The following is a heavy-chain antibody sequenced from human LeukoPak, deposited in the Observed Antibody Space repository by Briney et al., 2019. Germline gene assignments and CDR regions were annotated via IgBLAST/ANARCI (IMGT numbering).Heavy chain of an antibody. D-gene: IGHD2-2*01. J-gene: IGHJ6*02. CDR2: INPNSGGT. Sequence: ASVKVSCKASGYTFTGYYMHWVRQAPGQGLEWMGWINPNSGGTNYAQKFQGRVTMTRDTSISTAYMELSRLRSDDTAVYYCCLQLVYNIVVVPAPRMDVWGQGTTVTVSS. CDR3: CLQLVYNIVVVPAPRMDV. CDR1: GYTFTGYY. V-gene: IGHV1-2*02.